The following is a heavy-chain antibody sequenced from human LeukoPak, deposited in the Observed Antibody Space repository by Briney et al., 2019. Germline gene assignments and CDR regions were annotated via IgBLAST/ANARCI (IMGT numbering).Heavy chain of an antibody. CDR2: ISGSGGST. D-gene: IGHD2-21*02. J-gene: IGHJ5*02. V-gene: IGHV3-23*01. CDR1: GFTFSSYA. Sequence: GGSLRLSCAASGFTFSSYAMSWVRQAPGKGLEWVSAISGSGGSTYYADSVKGRFTISRDNSKNTLYLQMNSLRAEDTAVYCCAKDPSGVVVTATTQNTWGQGTLVTVSS. CDR3: AKDPSGVVVTATTQNT.